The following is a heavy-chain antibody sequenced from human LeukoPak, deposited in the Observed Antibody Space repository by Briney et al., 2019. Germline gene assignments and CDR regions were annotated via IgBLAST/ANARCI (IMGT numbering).Heavy chain of an antibody. J-gene: IGHJ4*02. CDR3: ARVDLESSGYYVDY. V-gene: IGHV1-8*03. Sequence: ASVKVSCKASGYTFTNYDINWVRQATGQGLEWMGWMNPNSGYTGYAQKFQGRVTITRNTSINTAYMELSSLRSEDTAVYYCARVDLESSGYYVDYWGQGALVTVSS. CDR1: GYTFTNYD. CDR2: MNPNSGYT. D-gene: IGHD3-22*01.